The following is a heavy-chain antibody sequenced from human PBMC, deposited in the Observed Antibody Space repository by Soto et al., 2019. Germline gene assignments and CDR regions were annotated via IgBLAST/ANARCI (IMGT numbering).Heavy chain of an antibody. V-gene: IGHV1-46*01. D-gene: IGHD3-22*01. CDR2: INPSGGST. Sequence: SSVTFSCKASGYTFTSYYMHWVRQAPGQGLEWMGIINPSGGSTSYAQKFQGRVTMTRDTSTSTVYMELSSLRSEDTAVYYCARVFRYYYDSSGSYTAFDIWGQGTMVTVSS. CDR3: ARVFRYYYDSSGSYTAFDI. CDR1: GYTFTSYY. J-gene: IGHJ3*02.